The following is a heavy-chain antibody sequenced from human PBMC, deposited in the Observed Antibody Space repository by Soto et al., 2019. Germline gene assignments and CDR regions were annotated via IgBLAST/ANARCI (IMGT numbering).Heavy chain of an antibody. V-gene: IGHV3-30*18. CDR1: GFTFSSYG. J-gene: IGHJ4*02. CDR3: ANSGYCSGGSCX. Sequence: PGGSLRVSFAASGFTFSSYGMHWVRQAPGKGLEWVEVISYDGSNKYYEDSVKVRLTISRDNSNNTLYLQMNSLRAEDTAVYYCANSGYCSGGSCXWGQVTLVTVSX. D-gene: IGHD2-15*01. CDR2: ISYDGSNK.